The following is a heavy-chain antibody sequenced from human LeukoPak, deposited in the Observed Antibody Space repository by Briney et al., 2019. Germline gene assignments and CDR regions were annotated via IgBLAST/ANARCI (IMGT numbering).Heavy chain of an antibody. Sequence: SQTLSLTCAISGDSVSSNSAAWNWIRQSPSRGLEWLGRTYYRSKWYNDYAVSVKSRITINPDTSKSQFSLQLNSVTPEDTAVYYCARGDGHRTSWYYFDYWGQGALVTVSS. J-gene: IGHJ4*02. CDR1: GDSVSSNSAA. V-gene: IGHV6-1*01. D-gene: IGHD6-13*01. CDR3: ARGDGHRTSWYYFDY. CDR2: TYYRSKWYN.